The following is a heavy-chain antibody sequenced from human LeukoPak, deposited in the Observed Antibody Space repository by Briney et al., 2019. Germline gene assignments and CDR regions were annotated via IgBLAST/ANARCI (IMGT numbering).Heavy chain of an antibody. Sequence: GGSLRLSCAASGFTFSRYSMNWVRQAPGKGLEWVSSISISSNYIYYADSVKGRFTISRDNAKNSLYLQMNSLRAEDTAVYYCAREALPKNYYYYYYMDVWGKGTTVTVSS. J-gene: IGHJ6*03. CDR3: AREALPKNYYYYYYMDV. V-gene: IGHV3-21*01. CDR1: GFTFSRYS. CDR2: ISISSNYI.